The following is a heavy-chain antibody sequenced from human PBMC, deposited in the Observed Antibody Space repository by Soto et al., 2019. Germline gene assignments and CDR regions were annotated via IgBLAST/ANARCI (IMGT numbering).Heavy chain of an antibody. CDR1: GGSISSGGYY. V-gene: IGHV4-31*03. CDR3: ATILGPRYYYFVN. D-gene: IGHD1-20*01. J-gene: IGHJ4*02. CDR2: VYYSGST. Sequence: SETLSLTCTVSGGSISSGGYYWSWIRQHPGKGLEWIGYVYYSGSTYYNPSLKSRVTISVDTSKNQFSLKLSSLTAADTAVYYCATILGPRYYYFVNWGQGTLVTVSS.